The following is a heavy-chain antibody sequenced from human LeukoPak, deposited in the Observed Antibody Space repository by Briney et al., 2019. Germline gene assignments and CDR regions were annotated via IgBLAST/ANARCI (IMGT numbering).Heavy chain of an antibody. Sequence: GGSLRLSCAASGFTFSSYAMSWVREAPGKGLEWVSAISGSGGSTYYAESVKGRFTISRDNSKNTLYLQMNSLRAEDTAVYYCAKDLCSGGSCYVADYWGQGTLVTVPS. V-gene: IGHV3-23*01. CDR2: ISGSGGST. CDR1: GFTFSSYA. J-gene: IGHJ4*02. D-gene: IGHD2-15*01. CDR3: AKDLCSGGSCYVADY.